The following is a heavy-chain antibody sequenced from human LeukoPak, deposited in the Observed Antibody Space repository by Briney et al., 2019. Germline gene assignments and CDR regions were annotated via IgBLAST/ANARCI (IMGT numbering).Heavy chain of an antibody. D-gene: IGHD2-8*01. CDR3: AASNYFDP. CDR2: INPSGGST. V-gene: IGHV1-46*01. J-gene: IGHJ5*02. CDR1: GYTFTSYY. Sequence: GASVKVSCKASGYTFTSYYMHWVRQAPGQGLEWMGIINPSGGSTSYAQKFQGRFTISRDNAKNTLYLQMNSLRVEDTAVYYCAASNYFDPWGQGTLVTVSS.